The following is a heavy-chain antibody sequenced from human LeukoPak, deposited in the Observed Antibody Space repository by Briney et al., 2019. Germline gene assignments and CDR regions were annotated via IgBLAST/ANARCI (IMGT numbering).Heavy chain of an antibody. D-gene: IGHD2-21*01. CDR1: GYTFTTYH. CDR3: ARVAGNCGGDCYRLVY. V-gene: IGHV1-8*01. CDR2: MNPNSGNT. Sequence: ASVKDSCKASGYTFTTYHINWVRQATGQGLEWMAWMNPNSGNTGYAQKFQGRVTMTRNTSISTAYMELSSLRSEDTAVYYCARVAGNCGGDCYRLVYWGQGTLVTVSS. J-gene: IGHJ4*02.